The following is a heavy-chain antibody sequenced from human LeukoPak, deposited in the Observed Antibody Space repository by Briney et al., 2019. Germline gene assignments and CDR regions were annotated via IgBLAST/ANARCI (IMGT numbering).Heavy chain of an antibody. CDR2: INRDGSDS. D-gene: IGHD6-25*01. Sequence: GGSLRLSCAASGFAFSSCWMHWVRQAPGKGLLWVARINRDGSDSSYADSVKGRFTISRDNAKNTLYLQMNSLRAEDTAVYYCTTVVGGYYPPVDGLDTWGQGTMVTVSS. CDR3: TTVVGGYYPPVDGLDT. J-gene: IGHJ3*02. CDR1: GFAFSSCW. V-gene: IGHV3-74*01.